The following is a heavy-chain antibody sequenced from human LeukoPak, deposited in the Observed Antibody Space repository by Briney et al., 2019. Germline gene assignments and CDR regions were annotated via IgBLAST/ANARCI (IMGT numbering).Heavy chain of an antibody. Sequence: ASVTVSCKSTGYTFTGYYIHWVRQAPAQGLERMGWINPNSGGTNYAQKFQGRVTMTRDTSISTAYMELSRLRSDGTAVYYCARAHSKQQLVQDYWGQGTLVTVSS. V-gene: IGHV1-2*02. CDR1: GYTFTGYY. CDR3: ARAHSKQQLVQDY. D-gene: IGHD6-13*01. CDR2: INPNSGGT. J-gene: IGHJ4*02.